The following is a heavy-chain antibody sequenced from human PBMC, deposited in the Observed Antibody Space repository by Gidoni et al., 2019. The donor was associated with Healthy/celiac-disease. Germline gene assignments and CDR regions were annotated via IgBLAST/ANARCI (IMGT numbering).Heavy chain of an antibody. CDR3: ARDVPAYGDYDAFDI. CDR1: AGSISSYY. Sequence: HVQLQESGPGLLKPSETLSLSCTVSAGSISSYYWSWIRQPAGKGLEWIGRIYTSGSTNYNPSLKSRVTMSVDTSKKQFSLKLSSVTAADTAVYYCARDVPAYGDYDAFDIWGQGTMVTVSS. J-gene: IGHJ3*02. D-gene: IGHD4-17*01. V-gene: IGHV4-4*07. CDR2: IYTSGST.